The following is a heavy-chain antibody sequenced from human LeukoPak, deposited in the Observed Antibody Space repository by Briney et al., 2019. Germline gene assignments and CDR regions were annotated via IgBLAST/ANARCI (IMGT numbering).Heavy chain of an antibody. CDR1: GGSVSSGSYY. Sequence: SETLSLTCTVPGGSVSSGSYYWSWIRQPPGKGLEWIGYIYYSGSTNYNPSLKSRVTISVDTSKNQFSLKLSSVTAADTAVYYCARDRGDRARDYYYGMDVWGQGTTVTVSS. CDR2: IYYSGST. D-gene: IGHD4-17*01. V-gene: IGHV4-61*01. J-gene: IGHJ6*02. CDR3: ARDRGDRARDYYYGMDV.